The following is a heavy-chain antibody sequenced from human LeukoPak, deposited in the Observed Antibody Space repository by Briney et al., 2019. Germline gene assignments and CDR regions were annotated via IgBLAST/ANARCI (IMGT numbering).Heavy chain of an antibody. CDR1: GFTFSSYW. Sequence: GGSLRLSCAASGFTFSSYWMHWVRQGPGKGLMWVSRISSDGRTTSYADSVKGRFTISRNNAKNTLYLQMNSLRVEDTAVYYCARDSRYYYDSRNYDNVAFDMWGQGTMVTVSS. CDR2: ISSDGRTT. V-gene: IGHV3-74*01. J-gene: IGHJ3*02. D-gene: IGHD3-10*01. CDR3: ARDSRYYYDSRNYDNVAFDM.